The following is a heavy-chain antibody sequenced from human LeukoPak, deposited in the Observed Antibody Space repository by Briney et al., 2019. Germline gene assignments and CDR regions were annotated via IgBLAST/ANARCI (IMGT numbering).Heavy chain of an antibody. CDR3: ASLYLARGLYYYYGMDV. J-gene: IGHJ6*02. Sequence: LSLTCTVSGGSIISNRHYWSWIRQPAGKGLEWVSYISSSSSTIYYADSVKGRFTISRDNAKNSLYLQMNSLRAEDTAVYYCASLYLARGLYYYYGMDVWGQGTTVTVSS. CDR1: GGSIISNRHY. V-gene: IGHV3-11*04. CDR2: ISSSSSTI. D-gene: IGHD3-10*01.